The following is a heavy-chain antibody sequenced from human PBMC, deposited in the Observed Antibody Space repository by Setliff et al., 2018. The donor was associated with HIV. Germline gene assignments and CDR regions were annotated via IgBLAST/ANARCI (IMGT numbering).Heavy chain of an antibody. Sequence: PSETLSLTCTVSGGSISSDYWSWIRQPPGKGLEWIGYIYTSGSVNYNPSLNSRVTISVDTSKNQFSLKVNSVTAADTAVYYCARSPRIGVAGEFEYWGQGTLVTVSS. V-gene: IGHV4-4*09. CDR1: GGSISSDY. CDR3: ARSPRIGVAGEFEY. D-gene: IGHD6-19*01. CDR2: IYTSGSV. J-gene: IGHJ4*02.